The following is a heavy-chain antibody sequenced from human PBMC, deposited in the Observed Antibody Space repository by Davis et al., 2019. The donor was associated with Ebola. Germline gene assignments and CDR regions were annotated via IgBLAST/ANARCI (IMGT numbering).Heavy chain of an antibody. CDR1: GGSVSSCCDY. Sequence: PSETLSLTCSVSGGSVSSCCDYWSWVRRPPGKGLEWIGYVYYSGTTKYNPSLQSRVTLSIDTSKNQFSLKLSSVTAADTSVYYCARQRYDRSGYWDYWGQGTLVTVSS. CDR3: ARQRYDRSGYWDY. CDR2: VYYSGTT. J-gene: IGHJ4*02. D-gene: IGHD3-22*01. V-gene: IGHV4-61*01.